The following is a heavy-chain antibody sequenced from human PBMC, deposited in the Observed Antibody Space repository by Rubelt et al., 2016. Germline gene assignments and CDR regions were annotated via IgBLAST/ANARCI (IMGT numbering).Heavy chain of an antibody. CDR2: IIPIFGTA. D-gene: IGHD4-17*01. CDR3: ARKSYGDTGYYFDY. CDR1: TFSSYA. J-gene: IGHJ4*02. V-gene: IGHV1-69*01. Sequence: TFSSYAISWVRQAPGQGLEWMVGIIPIFGTANYAQKFQGRVTITADESTSTAYMELSSLRSEDTAVYYCARKSYGDTGYYFDYWGQGTLVTVSS.